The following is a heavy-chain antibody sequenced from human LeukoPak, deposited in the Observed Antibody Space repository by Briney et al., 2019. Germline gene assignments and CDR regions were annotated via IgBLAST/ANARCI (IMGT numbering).Heavy chain of an antibody. J-gene: IGHJ3*02. CDR2: IVSSSNTI. CDR3: ARLRIYAFGI. Sequence: GGSLRVSCTASGFTFSTYSMNWVRQAPGKGLEWVSYIVSSSNTINYADSVKGRFTISRDNAKNSLYLHMNSLRDEDTAVYFCARLRIYAFGIWGQGTMVTVSS. D-gene: IGHD5-12*01. CDR1: GFTFSTYS. V-gene: IGHV3-48*02.